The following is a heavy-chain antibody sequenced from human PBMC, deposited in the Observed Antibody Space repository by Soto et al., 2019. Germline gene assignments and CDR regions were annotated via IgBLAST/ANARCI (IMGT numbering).Heavy chain of an antibody. CDR3: ARDFTGWPPDGVDS. CDR2: ISAYNGAT. D-gene: IGHD3-16*01. J-gene: IGHJ4*02. V-gene: IGHV1-18*01. CDR1: GFTFTSYA. Sequence: QVHLVQSGAEVKMPGASVKVSCKASGFTFTSYAITWVRQAPGQWLEWMGWISAYNGATNYAQNFQGGVTMTTDSSTSTAYMELGSLTSDDTAVYFCARDFTGWPPDGVDSWGQGTLIIVSA.